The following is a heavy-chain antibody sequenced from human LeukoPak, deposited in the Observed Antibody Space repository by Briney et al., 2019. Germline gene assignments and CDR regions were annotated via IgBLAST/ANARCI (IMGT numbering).Heavy chain of an antibody. Sequence: PGGSLRLSCAASGFTFSISAMSWVRQAPGKGLEWVSSISGSTGSTYYADSVKGRFTISRDNSKNTLYLQMNSLRAEDTAVYYRAKDIVATINYCEYWGQGTLVTVSS. D-gene: IGHD5-12*01. J-gene: IGHJ4*02. CDR2: ISGSTGST. CDR3: AKDIVATINYCEY. CDR1: GFTFSISA. V-gene: IGHV3-23*01.